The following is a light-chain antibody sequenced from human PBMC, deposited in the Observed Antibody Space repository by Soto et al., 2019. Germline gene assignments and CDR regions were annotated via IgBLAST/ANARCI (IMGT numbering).Light chain of an antibody. CDR1: QSVSSY. J-gene: IGKJ5*01. Sequence: EIVLTQSPATLSLSPGERDTLSCRASQSVSSYLAWYQQKPGQAPRLLIYDASNRATGIPARFSGSGSGTDFTLTISSLEPEDFAVYYCQQRRTAITFGQGTRLEIK. V-gene: IGKV3-11*01. CDR2: DAS. CDR3: QQRRTAIT.